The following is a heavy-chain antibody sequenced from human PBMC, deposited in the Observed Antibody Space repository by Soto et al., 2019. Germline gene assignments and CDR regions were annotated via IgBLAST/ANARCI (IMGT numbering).Heavy chain of an antibody. CDR1: GFIFSNNV. CDR2: MSYDGSDT. V-gene: IGHV3-30*02. Sequence: GGSLRLSCVGSGFIFSNNVMHWVRQTPGKGLEWVAFMSYDGSDTFYADSVKGRFTISRDNSKNTLFLHMSNLRAEDTAMYYCTIVRVADSALDHWGQGTLVTVSS. J-gene: IGHJ4*02. D-gene: IGHD3-10*02. CDR3: TIVRVADSALDH.